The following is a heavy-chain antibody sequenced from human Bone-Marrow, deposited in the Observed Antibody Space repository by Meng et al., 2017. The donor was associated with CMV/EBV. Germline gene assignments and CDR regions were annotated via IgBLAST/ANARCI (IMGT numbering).Heavy chain of an antibody. J-gene: IGHJ4*02. CDR2: IIPIFGTA. Sequence: QVQLCRVGAEGKKPGSPVKASCKASGGTFSSYAISWVRQAPGQGLEWMGGIIPIFGTANYAQKFQGRATITADESTSTAYMELSSLRSEDTAVYYCARAGGGSYPFDYWGQGTLVTVSS. CDR3: ARAGGGSYPFDY. V-gene: IGHV1-69*12. CDR1: GGTFSSYA. D-gene: IGHD1-26*01.